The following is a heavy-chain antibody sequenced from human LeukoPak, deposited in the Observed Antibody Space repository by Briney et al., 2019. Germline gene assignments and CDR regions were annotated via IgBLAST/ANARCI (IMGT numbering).Heavy chain of an antibody. CDR3: AILTDIVVVPAATNRVSNWFDP. Sequence: ASVKVSCKASGYSFTSYDINWVRQATGQGLEWMGWMNPNSGNTGYAQKFQGRVTITRNTSISTAYMELSSLRSEDTAVYYCAILTDIVVVPAATNRVSNWFDPWGQGTLVTVSS. CDR1: GYSFTSYD. CDR2: MNPNSGNT. J-gene: IGHJ5*02. V-gene: IGHV1-8*03. D-gene: IGHD2-2*01.